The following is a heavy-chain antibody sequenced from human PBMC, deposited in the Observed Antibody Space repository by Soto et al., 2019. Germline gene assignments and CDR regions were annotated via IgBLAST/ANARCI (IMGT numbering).Heavy chain of an antibody. CDR2: ISRSGSTI. CDR1: GFTFSGYE. J-gene: IGHJ4*02. D-gene: IGHD5-18*01. CDR3: ARDRGQLWLQPDY. V-gene: IGHV3-48*03. Sequence: GGSLRLSCAASGFTFSGYEMTWVRQAPGKGLEWVSYISRSGSTIYYADSVKGRFTISRVNAKNSLFRQMNSLRAEDTAVYYCARDRGQLWLQPDYWGQGTLVTVSS.